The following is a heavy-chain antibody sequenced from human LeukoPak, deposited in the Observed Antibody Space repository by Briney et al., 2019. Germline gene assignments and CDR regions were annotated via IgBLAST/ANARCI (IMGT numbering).Heavy chain of an antibody. J-gene: IGHJ4*02. Sequence: GGSLRLSCAASGLTLTSYAMSWVRQAAGKGLGWESAISGSGGSTYYADSVKGRFTISRDNSKNPLYLQMNSLRAEDTAVYYCAKVPVLLWFGELLLDYWGQGTLVTVSS. V-gene: IGHV3-23*01. D-gene: IGHD3-10*01. CDR1: GLTLTSYA. CDR3: AKVPVLLWFGELLLDY. CDR2: ISGSGGST.